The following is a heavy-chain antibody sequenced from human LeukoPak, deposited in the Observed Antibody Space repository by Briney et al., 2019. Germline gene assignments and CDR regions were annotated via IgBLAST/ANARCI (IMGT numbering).Heavy chain of an antibody. CDR2: INHSGST. CDR1: GGSFSGYY. J-gene: IGHJ4*02. CDR3: ARGGEYYDILTGYRLTSFDY. V-gene: IGHV4-34*01. Sequence: SETLSLTCAVYGGSFSGYYWGWIRQPPGKGLEWIGEINHSGSTNYNPSLKSRVTISVDTSKNQFSLKLSSVTAADTAVYYCARGGEYYDILTGYRLTSFDYWGQGTLVTVSS. D-gene: IGHD3-9*01.